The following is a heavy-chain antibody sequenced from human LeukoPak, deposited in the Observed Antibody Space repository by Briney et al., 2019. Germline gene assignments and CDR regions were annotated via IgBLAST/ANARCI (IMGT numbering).Heavy chain of an antibody. D-gene: IGHD3-22*01. CDR3: ARQYYYDSSGYFSGHAEYFQH. CDR1: RFTFSSYW. V-gene: IGHV3-7*01. CDR2: IKQDGSEK. Sequence: GGSLRLSCAASRFTFSSYWMSWVRQAPGKGLEWVANIKQDGSEKYYVDSVKGRFTISRDNAKNSLYLQINSLRAEDTAVYYCARQYYYDSSGYFSGHAEYFQHWGQGTLVTVSS. J-gene: IGHJ1*01.